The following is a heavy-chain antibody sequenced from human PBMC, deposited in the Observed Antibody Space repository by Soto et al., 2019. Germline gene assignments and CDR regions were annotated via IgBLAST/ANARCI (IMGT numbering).Heavy chain of an antibody. J-gene: IGHJ4*02. V-gene: IGHV1-18*04. D-gene: IGHD3-10*01. Sequence: QVQLVQSGAEVKKPGASVKVSCKASGYTFTSYGISWVRQAPGQGLEWMGWISAYNGNTNYAQKLQGRVTMTTDTSTSRAYMELRGRRSDDTAVYYFAGGNPVWFGRSFGGYWGQGTLVTVS. CDR2: ISAYNGNT. CDR3: AGGNPVWFGRSFGGY. CDR1: GYTFTSYG.